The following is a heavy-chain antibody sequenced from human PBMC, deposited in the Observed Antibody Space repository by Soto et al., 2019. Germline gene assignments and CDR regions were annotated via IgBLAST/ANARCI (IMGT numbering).Heavy chain of an antibody. Sequence: GASVKVSCKASGYTFTGSYIHWVRQVPGQGLEWMGWINPNSGATNYEEKFQGWVTLTRDTSISTVYMEVTRLRSEDTAVYYCARGDKGDVYRYGPYPYYYCSMDVWGQGTTVTVSS. CDR1: GYTFTGSY. V-gene: IGHV1-2*04. CDR2: INPNSGAT. J-gene: IGHJ6*02. D-gene: IGHD5-18*01. CDR3: ARGDKGDVYRYGPYPYYYCSMDV.